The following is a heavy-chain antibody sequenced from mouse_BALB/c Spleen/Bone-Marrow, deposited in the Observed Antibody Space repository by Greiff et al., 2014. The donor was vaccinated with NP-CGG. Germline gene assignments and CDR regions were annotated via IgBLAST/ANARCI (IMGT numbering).Heavy chain of an antibody. J-gene: IGHJ2*01. D-gene: IGHD1-1*01. V-gene: IGHV14-3*02. CDR1: GFNIKDTY. Sequence: VQLQQSGAELVKPGASVKLSCTASGFNIKDTYMHWVKQRPEQGLEWIGRIDPANGNTKYDPKFQGKATITADTSSNTAYLQLSSLTSEDTAVYYCAYCSSYDYFDYWGQGTTLTVSS. CDR3: AYCSSYDYFDY. CDR2: IDPANGNT.